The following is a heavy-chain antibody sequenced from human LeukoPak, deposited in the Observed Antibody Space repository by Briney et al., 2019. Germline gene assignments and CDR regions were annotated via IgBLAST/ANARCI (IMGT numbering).Heavy chain of an antibody. CDR2: MYHGGTT. D-gene: IGHD2-8*02. V-gene: IGHV4-38-2*02. J-gene: IGHJ4*02. Sequence: SETLSLTCTVSGYSISSGSHWGWIRQPPGKGLERIVSMYHGGTTYHNPSFKSRVTISVDTSRNQISLRLSSVTAADTAVYYCARDCTGGTCYLDYWGQGTLVTVSS. CDR3: ARDCTGGTCYLDY. CDR1: GYSISSGSH.